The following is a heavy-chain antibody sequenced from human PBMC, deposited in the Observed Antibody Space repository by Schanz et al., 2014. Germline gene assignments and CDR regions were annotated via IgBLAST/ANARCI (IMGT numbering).Heavy chain of an antibody. CDR3: ARDRPSGYALDF. CDR1: GFTFSSYG. V-gene: IGHV3-30*03. Sequence: QVQLVESGGGVVQPGRSLGLSCAVSGFTFSSYGVHWVRQAPGKGLEWVALISYEGSNKHYADSVKGRFTISRDNSKKPLYVRMNSLRAEDTAVYYCARDRPSGYALDFWGQGTLVTVSS. D-gene: IGHD5-12*01. CDR2: ISYEGSNK. J-gene: IGHJ4*02.